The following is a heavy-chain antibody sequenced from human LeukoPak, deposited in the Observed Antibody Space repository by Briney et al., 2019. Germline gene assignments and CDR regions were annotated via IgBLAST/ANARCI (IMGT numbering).Heavy chain of an antibody. V-gene: IGHV4-30-2*01. J-gene: IGHJ3*02. Sequence: SETLSLTCTVSGGSISSGGDYWSWIRQPPGKAPEWIGYIYQSGTTYYNPPLKSRVTISVDTSKNQFSLKLSSVTAADTAVYYCARVVPGYSWENHDAFDIWGQGTMVTVSS. CDR3: ARVVPGYSWENHDAFDI. CDR2: IYQSGTT. CDR1: GGSISSGGDY. D-gene: IGHD5-18*01.